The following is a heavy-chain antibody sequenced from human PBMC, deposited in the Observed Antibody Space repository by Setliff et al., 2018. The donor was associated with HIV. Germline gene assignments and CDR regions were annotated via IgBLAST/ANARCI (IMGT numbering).Heavy chain of an antibody. V-gene: IGHV3-20*04. J-gene: IGHJ6*03. Sequence: GESLTISCAASGFTFDDYAMSWVRQVPGKGLEWVSGINWNGASTGYADSVKGRFTISRDNAKNSLYLQMNSLRAEDTALYYCARDQIYYDSRYYYYMDVWGKGTTVTVS. CDR3: ARDQIYYDSRYYYYMDV. D-gene: IGHD3-22*01. CDR2: INWNGAST. CDR1: GFTFDDYA.